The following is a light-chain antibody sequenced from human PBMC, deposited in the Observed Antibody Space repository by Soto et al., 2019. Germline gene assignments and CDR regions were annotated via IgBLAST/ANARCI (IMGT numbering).Light chain of an antibody. CDR3: QQYYSTPLT. V-gene: IGKV4-1*01. Sequence: DIVMTQSPDSLAVSLGERATIDCKSSQSVLYSSNNKNYLAWYQQKAGQPPKLLIYWASTRESGVPDRFSGSGSGTDFTLTISSLQAEDGAVYYCQQYYSTPLTFGGGTKVDIK. J-gene: IGKJ4*01. CDR2: WAS. CDR1: QSVLYSSNNKNY.